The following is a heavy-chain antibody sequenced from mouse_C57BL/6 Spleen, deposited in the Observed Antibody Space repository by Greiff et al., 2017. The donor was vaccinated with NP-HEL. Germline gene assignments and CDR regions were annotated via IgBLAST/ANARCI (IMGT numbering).Heavy chain of an antibody. D-gene: IGHD1-2*01. CDR2: INPNNGGT. CDR3: ARASLRRAMDY. J-gene: IGHJ4*01. CDR1: GYTFTDYY. Sequence: VQLQQSGPELVKPGASVKISCKASGYTFTDYYMNWVKQSHGKSLEWIGDINPNNGGTSYNQKFKGKATLTVDKSSSTAYMELRSLTSEDSAVYYCARASLRRAMDYWGQGTSVTVSS. V-gene: IGHV1-26*01.